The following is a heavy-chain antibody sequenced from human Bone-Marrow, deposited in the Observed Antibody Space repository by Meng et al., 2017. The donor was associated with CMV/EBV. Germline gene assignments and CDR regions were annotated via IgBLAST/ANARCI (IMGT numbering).Heavy chain of an antibody. CDR3: ARDPSGYCTNGVCYRARFDP. CDR2: ISSSGSTI. V-gene: IGHV3-11*04. Sequence: GESLKISCAASGFTFSDYYMSWIRQAPGKGLEWVSYISSSGSTIYYADSVKGRSTISRDNAKNSLYLQMNSLRAEDTAVYYCARDPSGYCTNGVCYRARFDPWGQGTLVTVSS. D-gene: IGHD2-8*01. J-gene: IGHJ5*02. CDR1: GFTFSDYY.